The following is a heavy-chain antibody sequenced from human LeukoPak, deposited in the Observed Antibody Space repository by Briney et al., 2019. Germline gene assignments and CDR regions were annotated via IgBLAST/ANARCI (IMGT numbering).Heavy chain of an antibody. CDR3: ARDQHLAAETPFDY. CDR2: IYTSGST. J-gene: IGHJ4*02. CDR1: GGSISSYY. D-gene: IGHD6-13*01. V-gene: IGHV4-4*07. Sequence: VKPSETLSLTCTVSGGSISSYYWSWIRQPAGKGLECIGRIYTSGSTNYNPSLKSRVTMSVDTSKNQFSLKLSSVTAADTAVYYCARDQHLAAETPFDYWGQGTLVTVSS.